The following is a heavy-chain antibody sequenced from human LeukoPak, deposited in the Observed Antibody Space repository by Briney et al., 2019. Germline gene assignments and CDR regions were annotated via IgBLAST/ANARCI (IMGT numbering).Heavy chain of an antibody. V-gene: IGHV1-46*01. CDR2: INPSGGST. Sequence: ASVKVSCKASGYTFTNYGISWVRQAPGQGLEWMGIINPSGGSTSYAQKFQGRVTMTRDMSTSTVYMELSSLRSEDTAVYYCARDLTYGSGIHWGQGTLVTVSS. CDR3: ARDLTYGSGIH. D-gene: IGHD3-10*01. CDR1: GYTFTNYG. J-gene: IGHJ4*02.